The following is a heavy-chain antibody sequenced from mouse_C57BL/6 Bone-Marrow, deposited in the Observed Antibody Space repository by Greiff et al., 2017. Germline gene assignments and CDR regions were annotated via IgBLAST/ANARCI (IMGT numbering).Heavy chain of an antibody. CDR1: GYTFTSYW. J-gene: IGHJ1*03. Sequence: QVQLKQPGAELVKPGASVKLSCKASGYTFTSYWMHWVKQRPGRGLEWIGRIDPNSGGTKYNEKFKSKATLTVDKPSSTAYMQLSSLTSEDSAVYYCARDHYGSSSNWYFDVWGTGTTVTVSS. CDR2: IDPNSGGT. CDR3: ARDHYGSSSNWYFDV. V-gene: IGHV1-72*01. D-gene: IGHD1-1*01.